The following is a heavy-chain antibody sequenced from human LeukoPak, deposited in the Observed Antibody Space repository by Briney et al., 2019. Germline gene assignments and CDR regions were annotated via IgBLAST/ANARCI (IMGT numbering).Heavy chain of an antibody. CDR1: GGSFSGYY. J-gene: IGHJ4*02. Sequence: PSETLSITCAVYGGSFSGYYWSWIRQPPGKGLEWIGEINHSGSTNYNPSLKSRVTISVDTSKNQFSLKLSSVTAADTAVYYCARGRAYCSSTSCHRFDYWGQGTLVTVSS. CDR2: INHSGST. CDR3: ARGRAYCSSTSCHRFDY. V-gene: IGHV4-34*01. D-gene: IGHD2-2*01.